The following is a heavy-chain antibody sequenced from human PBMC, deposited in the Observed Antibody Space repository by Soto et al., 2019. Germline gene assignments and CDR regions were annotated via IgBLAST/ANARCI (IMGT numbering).Heavy chain of an antibody. D-gene: IGHD2-15*01. V-gene: IGHV3-13*01. CDR3: ARGKCSGGSCYYFDY. CDR2: IGTAGDT. Sequence: PGGSLRLSCAASGFTFSSYDMHWVRQVTGKGLEWVSAIGTAGDTYYPDSVKGRFTISRDNAKNSLYLQMNSLRAGDTAVYYCARGKCSGGSCYYFDYWGQGTLVTVSS. J-gene: IGHJ4*02. CDR1: GFTFSSYD.